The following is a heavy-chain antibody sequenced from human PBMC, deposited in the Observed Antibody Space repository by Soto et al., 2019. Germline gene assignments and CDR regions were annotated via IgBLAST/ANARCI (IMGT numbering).Heavy chain of an antibody. CDR1: GYSISSGYY. CDR3: ARGGGQWLSKVKWFDP. Sequence: SETLSLTCAVSGYSISSGYYWGWIRQPPGKGLEWIGSIYHSGSTYYNPSLKSRVTISVDTSKNQFSLKLSSVTAADTAVYYCARGGGQWLSKVKWFDPWGQGTLVTVSS. V-gene: IGHV4-38-2*01. CDR2: IYHSGST. D-gene: IGHD6-19*01. J-gene: IGHJ5*02.